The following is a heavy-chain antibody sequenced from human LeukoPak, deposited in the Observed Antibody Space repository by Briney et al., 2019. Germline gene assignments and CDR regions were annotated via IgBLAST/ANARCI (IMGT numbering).Heavy chain of an antibody. CDR3: ARVVAARRGFGYYYYYMDV. Sequence: GASVKVSCKASGGTFSSYAISWVRQAPGQGLEWMGGIIPIFGTANYAQKFQGRVTITTDESTSTAYMELSSLRSEDTAVYYCARVVAARRGFGYYYYYMDVWGKGTTVTVSS. D-gene: IGHD6-6*01. J-gene: IGHJ6*03. CDR2: IIPIFGTA. V-gene: IGHV1-69*05. CDR1: GGTFSSYA.